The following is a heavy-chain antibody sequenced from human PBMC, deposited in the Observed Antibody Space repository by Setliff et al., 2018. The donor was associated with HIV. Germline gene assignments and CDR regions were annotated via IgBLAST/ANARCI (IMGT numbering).Heavy chain of an antibody. J-gene: IGHJ3*02. D-gene: IGHD3-10*01. V-gene: IGHV1-69*10. CDR3: AGPRGDEAFDI. CDR1: GGTSSTHA. Sequence: SVKVSCRASGGTSSTHAMNWVRQAPGQGLEWIGQIISILEITDYAQKLQGRVTITADGPTNTFYMELSGLRSDDTAVYYCAGPRGDEAFDIWGQGTMVTVSS. CDR2: IISILEIT.